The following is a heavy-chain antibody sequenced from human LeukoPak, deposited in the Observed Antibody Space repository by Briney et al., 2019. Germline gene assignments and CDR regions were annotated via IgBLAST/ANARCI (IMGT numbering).Heavy chain of an antibody. CDR1: GLTFRNYG. V-gene: IGHV3-23*01. J-gene: IGHJ6*02. CDR3: AKSLGTSSWYYYCVMDV. Sequence: SGGSLRLSCAASGLTFRNYGMSWVRQAPGKGLEWVSTISESGGSTYYADSVKGRFTISRDNSKNTLYLQMNSLKAEDTAVYYCAKSLGTSSWYYYCVMDVWGQGTTVTVSS. CDR2: ISESGGST. D-gene: IGHD6-6*01.